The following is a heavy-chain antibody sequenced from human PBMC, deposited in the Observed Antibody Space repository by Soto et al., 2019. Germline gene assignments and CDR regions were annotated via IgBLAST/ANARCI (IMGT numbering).Heavy chain of an antibody. V-gene: IGHV1-18*01. CDR2: ISAYSGNI. Sequence: ASVKVSCKPSGYTFTSYGTSWVRQVPGQGLEWMGWISAYSGNINYAQKFQGRVTMTRNTSISTAYMELSSLRSEDTAVYYCARGLAAAGTGFDPWGQGTLVTVSS. D-gene: IGHD6-13*01. J-gene: IGHJ5*02. CDR1: GYTFTSYG. CDR3: ARGLAAAGTGFDP.